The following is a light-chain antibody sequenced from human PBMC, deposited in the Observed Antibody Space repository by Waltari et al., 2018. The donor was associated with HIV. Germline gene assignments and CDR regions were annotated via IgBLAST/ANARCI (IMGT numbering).Light chain of an antibody. Sequence: QSALTQPRSVSGSPGQSVTIPCTRTSSDVGVYNFVSWYQQHPGKAPKLMIYDVSKRPSGVPDRFSGSKSGNTASLTISGLQAEDEADYYCCSYAGSYPVVFGGGTKLTVL. J-gene: IGLJ2*01. CDR1: SSDVGVYNF. CDR3: CSYAGSYPVV. CDR2: DVS. V-gene: IGLV2-11*01.